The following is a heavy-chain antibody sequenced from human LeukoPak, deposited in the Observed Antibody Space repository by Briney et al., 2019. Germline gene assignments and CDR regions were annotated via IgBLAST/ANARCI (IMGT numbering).Heavy chain of an antibody. J-gene: IGHJ3*02. D-gene: IGHD3-16*01. CDR1: GYSFPSYW. Sequence: GESLKTFFKGSGYSFPSYWNGWGPQIPGKGLEWGRIYYPGDSDTIYSPSFQGQVTTSADKSISTAYLQWSSLKASDTAMYYCARLGGGLIASPALDAFDIWGQGTMVTVSS. CDR2: YYPGDSDT. V-gene: IGHV5-51*01. CDR3: ARLGGGLIASPALDAFDI.